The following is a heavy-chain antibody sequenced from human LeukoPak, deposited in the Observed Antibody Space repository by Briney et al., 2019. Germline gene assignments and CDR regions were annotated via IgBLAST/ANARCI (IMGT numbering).Heavy chain of an antibody. D-gene: IGHD7-27*01. CDR3: VSNPPATGDFNY. Sequence: ASVKVSCKTSGYTFANCDINWVRQTTGQGLEWMGWMSPNSGNTGYAQNFQGRFAMTRDTSISTVCMELSSLSSEDTAVYYCVSNPPATGDFNYWGQGTLVTVSS. CDR2: MSPNSGNT. V-gene: IGHV1-8*01. CDR1: GYTFANCD. J-gene: IGHJ4*02.